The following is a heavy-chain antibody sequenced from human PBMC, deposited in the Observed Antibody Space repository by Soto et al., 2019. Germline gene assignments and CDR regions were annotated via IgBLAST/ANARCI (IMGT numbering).Heavy chain of an antibody. CDR2: AHHSGRT. Sequence: SETLSLTCTVSGDSMSSSNWWNWVRQPPGKGLEWIGEAHHSGRTNYNPSLKSRVTISVDRSQNRFSLKLSSVTAADTAVYYCARSEATALDYWGQGTLVTGLL. V-gene: IGHV4-4*02. J-gene: IGHJ4*02. CDR1: GDSMSSSNW. CDR3: ARSEATALDY.